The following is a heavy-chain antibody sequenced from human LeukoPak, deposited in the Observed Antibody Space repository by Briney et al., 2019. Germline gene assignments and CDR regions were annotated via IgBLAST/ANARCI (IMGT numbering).Heavy chain of an antibody. J-gene: IGHJ4*02. D-gene: IGHD6-13*01. CDR3: ARHAIIAAAESPFDY. CDR2: INHSGST. CDR1: GGSFSGYY. V-gene: IGHV4-34*01. Sequence: TSETLSLTCAVYGGSFSGYYWSWIRQPPGKGLEWIGEINHSGSTNYNPSLKSRVTISVDTSKNQFSLKLSSVTAADTAVYYCARHAIIAAAESPFDYWGQGTLVTVSS.